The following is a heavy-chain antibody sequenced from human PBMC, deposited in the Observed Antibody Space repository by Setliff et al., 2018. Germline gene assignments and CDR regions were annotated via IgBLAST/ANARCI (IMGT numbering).Heavy chain of an antibody. CDR1: GFTFSSDA. Sequence: GGSLRLSCAASGFTFSSDAMTWVRQAPGKGLEWVSIISSEGDSIYYADSVKGRFTISRDNSKSTLYLEMNSLRAEDTAVYYCAKFVGYTYGYDYWGRGTLVTVSS. J-gene: IGHJ4*02. V-gene: IGHV3-23*03. CDR2: ISSEGDSI. CDR3: AKFVGYTYGYDY. D-gene: IGHD5-18*01.